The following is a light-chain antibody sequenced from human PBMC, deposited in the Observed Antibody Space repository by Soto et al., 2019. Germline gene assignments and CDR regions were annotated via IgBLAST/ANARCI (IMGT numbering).Light chain of an antibody. CDR2: DNN. V-gene: IGLV1-51*01. CDR3: GTWDSSLSAGV. CDR1: SSNIGNNY. J-gene: IGLJ2*01. Sequence: QSVLTQPPSVSAAPGQKVTISCSGSSSNIGNNYVSWYQQLPGTAPKLLIYDNNKRPSGIPDRFSGSKSGTSATLGITGLQTGDEADYYCGTWDSSLSAGVFGGVTKLTVL.